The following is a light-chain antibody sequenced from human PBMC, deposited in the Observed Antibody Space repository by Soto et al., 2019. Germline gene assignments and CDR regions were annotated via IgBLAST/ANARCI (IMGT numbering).Light chain of an antibody. CDR2: DVS. Sequence: SVLTQPSSLSWSPGQAITLSRTGTRKDVGGYHYVSWYQQYPGKAPKVMIYDVSNRPSGVSNRFSGSKSGNTASLTISGLQAEDEADYYCSSYTTSSTYVFGTGTRSPS. V-gene: IGLV2-14*01. CDR1: RKDVGGYHY. J-gene: IGLJ1*01. CDR3: SSYTTSSTYV.